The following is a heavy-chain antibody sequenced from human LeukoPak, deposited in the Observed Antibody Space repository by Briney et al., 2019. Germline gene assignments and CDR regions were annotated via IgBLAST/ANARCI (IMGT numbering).Heavy chain of an antibody. V-gene: IGHV4-4*07. CDR2: VYTTGST. J-gene: IGHJ4*02. Sequence: SETLSLTCSVSGGSISGYYWSWIRHPAGEGLEWIGHVYTTGSTNYNPSLKSRVTVSVDTSKNQFSLKLSSVTAADTAVYYCARTVSRSGALGFDYWGQGTLVTVSS. CDR1: GGSISGYY. D-gene: IGHD3-10*01. CDR3: ARTVSRSGALGFDY.